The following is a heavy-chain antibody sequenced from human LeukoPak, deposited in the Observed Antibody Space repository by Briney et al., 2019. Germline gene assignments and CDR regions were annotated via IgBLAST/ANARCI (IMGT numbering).Heavy chain of an antibody. V-gene: IGHV1-46*01. D-gene: IGHD2-15*01. Sequence: ASVKVSCKASGYTFTSYYMHWVRQAPGQGLEWMGVINPRDGSTTYAQNFQGRVTMTRHTSTSTVYMELSSLRSEDTAVYYCAKGDIDYWGQGTLVTVSS. J-gene: IGHJ4*02. CDR2: INPRDGST. CDR1: GYTFTSYY. CDR3: AKGDIDY.